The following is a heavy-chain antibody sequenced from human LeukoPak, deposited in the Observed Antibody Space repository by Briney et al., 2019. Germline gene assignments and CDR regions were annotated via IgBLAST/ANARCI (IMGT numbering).Heavy chain of an antibody. V-gene: IGHV4-30-4*01. D-gene: IGHD4-11*01. J-gene: IGHJ4*01. CDR2: IYYGGST. CDR1: GGSISSGDYY. Sequence: PSETLSLTCTVSGGSISSGDYYWSWIRQPPGKGLEWIGYIYYGGSTYYNPSLKSRVTISVDTSKNQFSLKLSSVTAADTAVYYCARVGTVTNFDYWGQGTLVTVSS. CDR3: ARVGTVTNFDY.